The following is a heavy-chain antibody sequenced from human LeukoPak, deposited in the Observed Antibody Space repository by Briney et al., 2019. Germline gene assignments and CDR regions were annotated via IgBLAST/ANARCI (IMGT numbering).Heavy chain of an antibody. CDR3: ARIIVGATGIDY. J-gene: IGHJ4*02. CDR2: IRGDGRAT. CDR1: GFIFTDYW. D-gene: IGHD1-26*01. V-gene: IGHV3-74*01. Sequence: GGSLGLSCAASGFIFTDYWMHWVRQAPGKELVWVARIRGDGRATTYADSVKGRFTISRDNAKNTLYLQMNSLRVEDTAVYYCARIIVGATGIDYWGRGTLVTVSS.